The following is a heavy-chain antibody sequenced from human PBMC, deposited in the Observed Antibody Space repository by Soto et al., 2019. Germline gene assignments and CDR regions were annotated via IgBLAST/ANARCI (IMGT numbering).Heavy chain of an antibody. V-gene: IGHV4-59*01. Sequence: QVQLQESGPGLVKPSETLSLTCAVSGDSISSYYCMWIRQPPGKGLESIGYLYYGRSANYNPSLKTLVALSADTSTNPFWRQQSSMTTADTAVYYFALRSRAVGPECWGQGTRLTVSS. D-gene: IGHD6-13*01. J-gene: IGHJ4*02. CDR1: GDSISSYY. CDR2: LYYGRSA. CDR3: ALRSRAVGPEC.